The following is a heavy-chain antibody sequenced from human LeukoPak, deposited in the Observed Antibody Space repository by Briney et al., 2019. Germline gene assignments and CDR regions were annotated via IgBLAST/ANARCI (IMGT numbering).Heavy chain of an antibody. V-gene: IGHV3-74*01. CDR3: ARDFDMGNTPGDDFDF. J-gene: IGHJ4*02. CDR1: GFSFSKYW. D-gene: IGHD3-9*01. Sequence: GGSLRLSCAASGFSFSKYWMHWVRQTPGEGLVWVARLKGDGTYTSYADSVKGRFTISRDNARNTVFLQMNSLRAEDTAVYYCARDFDMGNTPGDDFDFWGQGTLVTASS. CDR2: LKGDGTYT.